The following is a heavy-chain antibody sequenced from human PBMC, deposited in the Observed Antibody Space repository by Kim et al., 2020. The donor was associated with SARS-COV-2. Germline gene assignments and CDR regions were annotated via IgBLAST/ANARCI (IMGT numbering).Heavy chain of an antibody. CDR2: ISYDGSNK. CDR1: GFTFSSYA. V-gene: IGHV3-30*04. D-gene: IGHD3-9*01. CDR3: VSGSYDILTGYRHDFDY. Sequence: GGSLRLSCAASGFTFSSYAMHWVRQAPGKGLEWVAVISYDGSNKYYADSVKGRFTISRDNSKNTLYLQMNSLRAEDTAVYYCVSGSYDILTGYRHDFDYWGQGTLVTVSS. J-gene: IGHJ4*02.